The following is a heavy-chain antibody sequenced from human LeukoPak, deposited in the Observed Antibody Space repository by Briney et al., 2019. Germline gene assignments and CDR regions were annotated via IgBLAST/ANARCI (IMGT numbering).Heavy chain of an antibody. CDR2: IYYRGTP. Sequence: SETLSHSRSLSGGSLCRNSKYGGSVRLPPRGGLGWIGRIYYRGTPDYNPPLKRRVNISVDASNNQFTLKLNSVTAADTAVYYCARHSVAAAEFDPWVERTGVTVSS. CDR1: GGSLCRNSKY. V-gene: IGHV4-39*01. J-gene: IGHJ5*02. CDR3: ARHSVAAAEFDP. D-gene: IGHD6-13*01.